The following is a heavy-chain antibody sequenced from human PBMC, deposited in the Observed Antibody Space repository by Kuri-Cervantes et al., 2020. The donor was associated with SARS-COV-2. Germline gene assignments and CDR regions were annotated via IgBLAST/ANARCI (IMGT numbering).Heavy chain of an antibody. CDR1: GYTFTSYD. V-gene: IGHV1-8*03. CDR2: MNPNSGNT. CDR3: ARGGAYDFWSGYYYEGIPFDY. D-gene: IGHD3-3*01. Sequence: ASVKVSCKASGYTFTSYDINWVRQATGQGLEWMGWMNPNSGNTGYAQKFQGRVTITRNTSISTAYMELSSLRSEDTAVYYCARGGAYDFWSGYYYEGIPFDYWGQGTPVTDSS. J-gene: IGHJ4*02.